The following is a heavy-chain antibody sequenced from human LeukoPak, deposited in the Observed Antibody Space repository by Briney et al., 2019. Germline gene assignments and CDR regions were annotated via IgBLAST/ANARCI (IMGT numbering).Heavy chain of an antibody. CDR3: AKDQTPMDTETYGFDY. CDR2: ISFNNVV. J-gene: IGHJ4*02. CDR1: GFTFSSYS. Sequence: PGGSLRLSCVGSGFTFSSYSMNWVRQAPGKGLEWVSSISFNNVVFYADSVKGRFTISRDNSKNTLSLQMNSLRAEDTAVYYCAKDQTPMDTETYGFDYWGQGTLVTVSS. V-gene: IGHV3-21*01. D-gene: IGHD5-18*01.